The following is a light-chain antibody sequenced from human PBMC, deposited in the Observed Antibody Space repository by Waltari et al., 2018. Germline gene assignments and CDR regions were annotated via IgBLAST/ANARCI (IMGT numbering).Light chain of an antibody. Sequence: QSALTQPASVSGSPGQSLTISCTGTSSDVGGHNYVSWYQQYPGKAPKLMIYDVTKRPSGVSPRFSGSKSGNTASLTISGLQPEDESDYYCSSYTSSSTLVFGGGTKMTVL. V-gene: IGLV2-14*01. CDR2: DVT. J-gene: IGLJ3*02. CDR1: SSDVGGHNY. CDR3: SSYTSSSTLV.